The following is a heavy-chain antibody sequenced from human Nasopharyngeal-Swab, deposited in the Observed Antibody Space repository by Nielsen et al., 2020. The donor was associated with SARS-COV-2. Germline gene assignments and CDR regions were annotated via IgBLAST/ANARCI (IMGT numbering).Heavy chain of an antibody. CDR1: GFTFSSYA. D-gene: IGHD5-12*01. V-gene: IGHV3-48*01. CDR3: VKDLAYDEVS. Sequence: GGSLRRSCAASGFTFSSYAMNWVRQAPGKGLEWVSYISSSSSTIYYADSVKGRFTISRDNAKNSLYLQMNSLRGEDTAIYYCVKDLAYDEVSWGQGTLVTVSS. CDR2: ISSSSSTI. J-gene: IGHJ5*02.